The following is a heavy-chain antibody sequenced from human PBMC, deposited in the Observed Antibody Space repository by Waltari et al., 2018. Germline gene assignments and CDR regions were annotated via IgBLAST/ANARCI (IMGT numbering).Heavy chain of an antibody. CDR3: ARAYVVVPAAINWFDP. J-gene: IGHJ5*02. Sequence: QVQLQESGPGLVKPSQTLSLTCTVSGGSISSGGYSWSWISQHPGKGLEWIGQIYYNGSTYYNPSLKSRVTISVDTSKNQCSLKLSSVTAADTAVYYWARAYVVVPAAINWFDPWGQGTLVTVSS. V-gene: IGHV4-31*03. D-gene: IGHD2-2*01. CDR2: IYYNGST. CDR1: GGSISSGGYS.